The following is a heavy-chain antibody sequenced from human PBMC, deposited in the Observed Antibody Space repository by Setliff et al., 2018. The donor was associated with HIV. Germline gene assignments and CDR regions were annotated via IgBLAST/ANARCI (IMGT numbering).Heavy chain of an antibody. Sequence: SETLSLTCTVSGGSISSYYWSWIRQPPGKGLEWIGSIYYRGSTYYNPSLKSRVTISVDTSKNQFSLKLRSVTAADTAVYYCEVAGQWGQGTLVTVSS. CDR1: GGSISSYY. V-gene: IGHV4-59*05. CDR2: IYYRGST. CDR3: EVAGQ. D-gene: IGHD6-19*01. J-gene: IGHJ4*02.